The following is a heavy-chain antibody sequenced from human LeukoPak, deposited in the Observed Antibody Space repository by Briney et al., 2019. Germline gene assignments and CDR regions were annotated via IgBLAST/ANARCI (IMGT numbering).Heavy chain of an antibody. CDR2: INHSGST. J-gene: IGHJ4*02. V-gene: IGHV4-34*01. CDR1: GGSFSGYY. Sequence: SETLSLTCAVYGGSFSGYYWSWIRQPPGKGLEWIGEINHSGSTDYNPSLKSRVTISVDTSKNQFSLKLSSVTAADTAVYYCASRGSSSSGFIDYWGQGTLVTVSS. CDR3: ASRGSSSSGFIDY. D-gene: IGHD6-6*01.